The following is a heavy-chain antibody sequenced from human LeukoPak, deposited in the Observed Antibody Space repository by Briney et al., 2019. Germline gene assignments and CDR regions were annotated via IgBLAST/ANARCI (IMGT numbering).Heavy chain of an antibody. CDR3: ARDHNDGYNFY. V-gene: IGHV3-7*01. CDR1: GFAFSSDW. J-gene: IGHJ4*02. Sequence: GGPLRLSCVASGFAFSSDWMTWVRQAPGKGLEWLANIKEYGRAKYYVDSVKGRFIISRDNAKNSLYLQMNSLTVEDPAVYFCARDHNDGYNFYWGQGAVVTVSS. D-gene: IGHD3-22*01. CDR2: IKEYGRAK.